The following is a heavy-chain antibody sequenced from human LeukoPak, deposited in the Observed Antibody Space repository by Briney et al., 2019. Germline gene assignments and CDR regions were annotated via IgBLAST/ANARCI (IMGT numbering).Heavy chain of an antibody. CDR1: GFTFSRFW. Sequence: GGSLRLSCAASGFTFSRFWMNWVRQAPGKGLEWVSYISSSGSTIYYADSVKGRFTISRDNAKNSLYLQMNSLRAEDTAVYYCAREENYGSGSYYMYYFDYWGQGTLVTVSS. D-gene: IGHD3-10*01. J-gene: IGHJ4*02. V-gene: IGHV3-48*03. CDR2: ISSSGSTI. CDR3: AREENYGSGSYYMYYFDY.